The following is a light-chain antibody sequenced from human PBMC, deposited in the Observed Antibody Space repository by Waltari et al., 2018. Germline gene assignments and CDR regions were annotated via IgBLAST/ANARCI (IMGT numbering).Light chain of an antibody. CDR2: QNN. J-gene: IGLJ3*02. CDR3: AAWDNSLNTGV. CDR1: DSNIGSNY. Sequence: QSVLTQPPSVSAAPGQKVPISFSGSDSNIGSNYVSWYQQGPGTAPKLLIYQNNKRLSVTPDRFSGSKSGTSATLDITTLQTGDEADYYCAAWDNSLNTGVFGGRTKLTVL. V-gene: IGLV1-51*01.